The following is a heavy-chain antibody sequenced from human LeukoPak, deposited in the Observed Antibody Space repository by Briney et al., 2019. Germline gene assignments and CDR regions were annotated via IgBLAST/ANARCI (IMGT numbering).Heavy chain of an antibody. J-gene: IGHJ4*02. CDR3: ARDPCHGALDY. CDR2: IWYDGSNK. V-gene: IGHV3-33*01. CDR1: GFTFSSYG. Sequence: GGSLRLSCAASGFTFSSYGMHWVRQAPGKGLEWVAVIWYDGSNKYYADSVKGRFTISRDNSKNTLYLQMNSLRAEDTAVYYCARDPCHGALDYWGQGALVTVSS. D-gene: IGHD2-2*01.